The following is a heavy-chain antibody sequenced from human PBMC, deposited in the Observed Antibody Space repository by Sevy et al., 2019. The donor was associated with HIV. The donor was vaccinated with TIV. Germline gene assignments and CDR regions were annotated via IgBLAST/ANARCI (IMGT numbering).Heavy chain of an antibody. J-gene: IGHJ4*02. D-gene: IGHD1-7*01. CDR2: ISSSSSYI. CDR3: ARFWNYGDYFDY. V-gene: IGHV3-21*01. Sequence: GESLKISCAASGFSFSIYWMSWVRQAPGKGLEWVSSISSSSSYIYYADSVKGRFTISRDNAKNSLYLQMNSLRAEDTAVYYCARFWNYGDYFDYWGQGTLVTVSS. CDR1: GFSFSIYW.